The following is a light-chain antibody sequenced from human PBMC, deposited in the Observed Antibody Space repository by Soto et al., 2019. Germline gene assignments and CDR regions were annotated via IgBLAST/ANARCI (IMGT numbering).Light chain of an antibody. CDR1: SSDVGGYNY. V-gene: IGLV2-11*01. CDR2: DVN. CDR3: CSYAGSYSWV. J-gene: IGLJ3*02. Sequence: QSVLTQPRSVSGSPGHSVTISCTGTSSDVGGYNYVSWYQQHPGKAPKFMIFDVNERPSGVPDRFSGSKSGNTASLTISGLQAEDEADYYCCSYAGSYSWVFGGGTKVTVL.